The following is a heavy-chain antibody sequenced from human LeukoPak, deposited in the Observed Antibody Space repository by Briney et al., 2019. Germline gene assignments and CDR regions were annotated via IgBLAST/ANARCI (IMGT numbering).Heavy chain of an antibody. D-gene: IGHD3-3*01. Sequence: GGSLRLSCAASGFTFSDYWMHWVRQAPGKGLVWVSRINVVGTRTTYADSVKGRFTLSRDNAKKTLYLQMNSLRAEDTAVYYCARETRNDYDFWSGYYTGIRFDYWGQGTLVTVSS. CDR1: GFTFSDYW. V-gene: IGHV3-74*01. J-gene: IGHJ4*02. CDR2: INVVGTRT. CDR3: ARETRNDYDFWSGYYTGIRFDY.